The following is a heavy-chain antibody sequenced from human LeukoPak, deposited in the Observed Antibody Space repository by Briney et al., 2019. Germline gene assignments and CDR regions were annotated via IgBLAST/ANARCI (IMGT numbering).Heavy chain of an antibody. D-gene: IGHD2-15*01. J-gene: IGHJ6*02. V-gene: IGHV1-69*04. CDR3: ARVDCSGGSCYPYYYYYGMDV. CDR1: GGTFSSYA. CDR2: IIPILGIA. Sequence: ASVKVSCKASGGTFSSYAISWVRQAPGQGLEWMGRIIPILGIANYAQKFQGRVTITADKSTCTAYMELSSLRSEDTAVYYCARVDCSGGSCYPYYYYYGMDVWGQGTTVTVSS.